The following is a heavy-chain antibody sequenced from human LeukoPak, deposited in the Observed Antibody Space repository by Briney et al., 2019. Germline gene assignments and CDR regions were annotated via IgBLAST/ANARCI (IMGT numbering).Heavy chain of an antibody. Sequence: TSETLSLTCAVSGYSISSGYYWSWIRQPAGKGLEWIGRIYTSGSTNYNPSLKSRVTMSVDTSKNQFSLKLSSVTAADTAVYYCAREGSAVAGTIEVQHWGQGTLVTVSS. V-gene: IGHV4-4*07. CDR3: AREGSAVAGTIEVQH. CDR2: IYTSGST. CDR1: GYSISSGYY. D-gene: IGHD6-19*01. J-gene: IGHJ1*01.